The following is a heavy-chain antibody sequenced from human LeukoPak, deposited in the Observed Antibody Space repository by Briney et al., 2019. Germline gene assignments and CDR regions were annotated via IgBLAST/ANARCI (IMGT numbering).Heavy chain of an antibody. CDR2: IYYSGST. CDR1: GGSISSYY. Sequence: PSETLSLTCTVSGGSISSYYWSWIRQPPGKGLEWIGYIYYSGSTNYNPSLKSRVTISVDTSKNQFSLKLGSVTAAGTAVYYCASSRVWTVDTASPNWFDPWGQGTLVTVSS. V-gene: IGHV4-59*08. CDR3: ASSRVWTVDTASPNWFDP. D-gene: IGHD5-18*01. J-gene: IGHJ5*02.